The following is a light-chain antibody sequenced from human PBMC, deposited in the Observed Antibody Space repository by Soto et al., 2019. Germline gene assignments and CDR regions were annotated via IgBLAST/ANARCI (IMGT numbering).Light chain of an antibody. Sequence: QSALTQPASVSGTPGQSITISCTGTNSDVGKYDFVSWYQHYPDKAPKFIIYEVNKRPSGVSHRFSGSKSGSTASLTISGIQAEDEAHYYCCSYTSSETVVFGGGTKLTVL. CDR1: NSDVGKYDF. CDR3: CSYTSSETVV. J-gene: IGLJ3*02. CDR2: EVN. V-gene: IGLV2-23*02.